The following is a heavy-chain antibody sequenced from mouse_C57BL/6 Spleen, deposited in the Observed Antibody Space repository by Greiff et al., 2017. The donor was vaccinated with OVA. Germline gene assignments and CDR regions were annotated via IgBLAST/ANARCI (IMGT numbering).Heavy chain of an antibody. V-gene: IGHV1-5*01. CDR2: IYPGNSDT. CDR1: GYTFTSYW. J-gene: IGHJ4*01. D-gene: IGHD2-5*01. Sequence: EVKVVESGTVLARPGASVTMSCKTSGYTFTSYWMHWVKQRPGQGLEWIGAIYPGNSDTSYNQKFKGKAKLTAVTSASTAYMELSSLTNEDSAVYYCTRSAYYSNSYYYAMDYWGQGTSVTVSS. CDR3: TRSAYYSNSYYYAMDY.